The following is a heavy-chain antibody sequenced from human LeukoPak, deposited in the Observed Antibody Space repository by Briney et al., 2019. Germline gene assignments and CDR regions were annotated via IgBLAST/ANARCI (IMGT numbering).Heavy chain of an antibody. CDR1: GFTFSSYS. V-gene: IGHV3-21*01. CDR2: ISSSSYI. J-gene: IGHJ3*02. Sequence: PGGSLRLSCAASGFTFSSYSMNWVRQAPGKGLEWVSSISSSSYIYYADSVKGRFTISRDNAKNSLYLQMNSLRAEDTAVYYCAILRITIFGVAPSDAFDIWGQGTMVTVSS. CDR3: AILRITIFGVAPSDAFDI. D-gene: IGHD3-3*01.